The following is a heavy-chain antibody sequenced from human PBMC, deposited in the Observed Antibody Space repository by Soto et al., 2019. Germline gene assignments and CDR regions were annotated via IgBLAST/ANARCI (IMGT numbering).Heavy chain of an antibody. D-gene: IGHD1-26*01. CDR1: GFTFSSYG. Sequence: QVQLVESGGGVVQPGRSLRLSCAASGFTFSSYGMHWVRQAPGKGLEWVAVIWYDGSNKYYADSVKGRFTISRDNSQNTLYLQMNSLRAEDTAVYYCARDVRIVGAKVFDYWGQGTLVTVSS. CDR2: IWYDGSNK. J-gene: IGHJ4*02. V-gene: IGHV3-33*01. CDR3: ARDVRIVGAKVFDY.